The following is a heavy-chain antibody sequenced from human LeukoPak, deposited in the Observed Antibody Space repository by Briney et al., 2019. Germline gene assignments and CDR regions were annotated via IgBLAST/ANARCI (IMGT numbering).Heavy chain of an antibody. V-gene: IGHV3-7*01. CDR3: ARGGGDY. J-gene: IGHJ4*02. D-gene: IGHD1-26*01. CDR2: IKQDGSDK. CDR1: GFAFSSHW. Sequence: GGSLRLSCAASGFAFSSHWMTWVRQAPGKGLEWVANIKQDGSDKKYVDSVKGRFTISRDNAKNSLYLQMDSLRDEDTAVYYCARGGGDYWGQGTLVTVTS.